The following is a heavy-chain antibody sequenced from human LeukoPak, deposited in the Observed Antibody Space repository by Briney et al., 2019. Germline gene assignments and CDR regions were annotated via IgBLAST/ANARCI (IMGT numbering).Heavy chain of an antibody. CDR1: GGSISRSNW. CDR2: IYHSGST. V-gene: IGHV4-4*02. Sequence: PSGTLSLTCAVSGGSISRSNWWSWVRPPPGKGLEWIGEIYHSGSTNYNPSLKSRVTISVDKSKNQFSLKLSSVTAADTAVHYCARTLQVGATTDYWGQGTLVTVSS. D-gene: IGHD1-26*01. J-gene: IGHJ4*02. CDR3: ARTLQVGATTDY.